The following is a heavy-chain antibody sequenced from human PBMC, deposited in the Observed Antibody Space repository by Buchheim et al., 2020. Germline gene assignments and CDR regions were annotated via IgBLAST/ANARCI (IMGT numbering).Heavy chain of an antibody. CDR1: GGSFSGYY. CDR3: ARVLRFLEWSLSDYYYGMDV. Sequence: QVQLQQWGAGLLKPSETLSLTCAVYGGSFSGYYWSWIRQPPGKGLEWIGEINHSGSTNYNPSLKSRVTISVDTSKNQLSLKLSSVTAADTAVYYCARVLRFLEWSLSDYYYGMDVWGQGTT. J-gene: IGHJ6*02. V-gene: IGHV4-34*01. D-gene: IGHD3-3*01. CDR2: INHSGST.